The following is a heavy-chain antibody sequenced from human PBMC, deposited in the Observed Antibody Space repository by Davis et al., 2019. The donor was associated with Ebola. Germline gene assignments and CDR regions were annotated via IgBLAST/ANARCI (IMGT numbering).Heavy chain of an antibody. J-gene: IGHJ4*02. CDR2: INSDGSTT. V-gene: IGHV3-74*01. CDR3: ARDLAADIVVSLNQLLY. CDR1: RFIFSSYW. D-gene: IGHD2-2*01. Sequence: PGGSLRLSCAASRFIFSSYWMHWVRQAPGKGLVWVSRINSDGSTTSYADSVKGRFTISRDNAKNTLYLQMNNLRAEDTAVYYCARDLAADIVVSLNQLLYWGQGTLVTVSS.